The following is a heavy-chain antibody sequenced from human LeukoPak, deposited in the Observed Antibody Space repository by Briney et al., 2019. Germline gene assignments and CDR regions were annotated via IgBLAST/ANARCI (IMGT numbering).Heavy chain of an antibody. CDR3: ATGYSSGWTWYNSFDP. J-gene: IGHJ5*02. D-gene: IGHD6-19*01. CDR1: GYTLTELS. V-gene: IGHV1-24*01. CDR2: FDPEDGET. Sequence: ASVKVSCKGSGYTLTELSMHWVRQAPGKGLEWMGGFDPEDGETIYGQKFQGRVTMTEDTSTDTAYMELSSLRYEDTAVYYCATGYSSGWTWYNSFDPWGQGTLVTVSS.